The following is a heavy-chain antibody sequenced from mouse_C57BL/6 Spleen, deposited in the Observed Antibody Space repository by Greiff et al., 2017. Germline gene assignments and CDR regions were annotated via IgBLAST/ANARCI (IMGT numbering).Heavy chain of an antibody. CDR1: GYTFTSYG. Sequence: VHLVESGAELARPGASVKLSCKASGYTFTSYGISWVKQRTGQGLEWIGEIYPRSGNTYYNEKFKGKATLTADKSSSTAYMELRSLTSEDSAVYFCARPHYGSSYPHYWGQGTTLTVSS. CDR3: ARPHYGSSYPHY. CDR2: IYPRSGNT. V-gene: IGHV1-81*01. J-gene: IGHJ2*01. D-gene: IGHD1-1*01.